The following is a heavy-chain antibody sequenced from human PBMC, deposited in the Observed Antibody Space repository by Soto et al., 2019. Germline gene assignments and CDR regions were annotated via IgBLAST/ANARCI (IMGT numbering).Heavy chain of an antibody. Sequence: PGGSLRLSCAASGFTFSGYWMHWFRQAPGKGLVWVSRIDGDGSRTNYADSVKGRFTISRDNAKNTLYLQMNSLRAEDTAVYYCARELASYNDYWGQGTLVTVSS. CDR1: GFTFSGYW. D-gene: IGHD1-1*01. J-gene: IGHJ4*02. V-gene: IGHV3-74*01. CDR3: ARELASYNDY. CDR2: IDGDGSRT.